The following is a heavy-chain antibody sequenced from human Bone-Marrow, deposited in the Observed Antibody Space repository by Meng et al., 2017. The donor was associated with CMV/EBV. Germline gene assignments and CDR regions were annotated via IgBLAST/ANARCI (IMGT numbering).Heavy chain of an antibody. V-gene: IGHV4-39*07. CDR1: GISISSSAHY. D-gene: IGHD5-24*01. Sequence: SETLSLTCTVSGISISSSAHYWGWIRQPPGKGLEWIGSSYYTGSTYYNPSLKSRVSTSVDTSKNHFSLRLSSVTAADTAMYYCARALRDGYIYFDYWGQGTLVTVSS. CDR2: SYYTGST. CDR3: ARALRDGYIYFDY. J-gene: IGHJ4*02.